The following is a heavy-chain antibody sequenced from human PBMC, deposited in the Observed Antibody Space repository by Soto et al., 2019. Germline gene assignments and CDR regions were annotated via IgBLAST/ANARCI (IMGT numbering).Heavy chain of an antibody. CDR2: INHSGST. J-gene: IGHJ4*02. CDR1: GGSFSGYY. V-gene: IGHV4-34*01. CDR3: ARRARGYSYGFFDY. D-gene: IGHD5-18*01. Sequence: PSETLSLTCAVYGGSFSGYYWSWIRRPPGKGLEWIGEINHSGSTNYNPSLKSRVTISVDTSKNQFSLKLSSVTAADTAVYYCARRARGYSYGFFDYWGQGTLVT.